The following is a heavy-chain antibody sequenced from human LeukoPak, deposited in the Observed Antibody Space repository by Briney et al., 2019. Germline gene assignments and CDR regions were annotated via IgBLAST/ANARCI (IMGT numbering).Heavy chain of an antibody. CDR2: ISYSGST. V-gene: IGHV4-59*01. Sequence: SETLSLTCTVSSGSISSYCWSWIRQPPGKGLEWIGFISYSGSTNYNPSLKNRVSISVDTSKNQFSLKLSSVTAADTAMYYCARKGSSWYNWFDPWGQGTLVTVSS. CDR1: SGSISSYC. CDR3: ARKGSSWYNWFDP. D-gene: IGHD6-13*01. J-gene: IGHJ5*02.